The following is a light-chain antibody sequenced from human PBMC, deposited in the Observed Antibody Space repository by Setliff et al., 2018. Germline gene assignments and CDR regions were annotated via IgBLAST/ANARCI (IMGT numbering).Light chain of an antibody. CDR3: SSYTTSTTRV. CDR2: EVT. CDR1: DSDVGGFNL. V-gene: IGLV2-14*01. J-gene: IGLJ2*01. Sequence: QSVLTQPASVSGSPGQSITISCTGTDSDVGGFNLVSWYQQHPGKAPKFMIYEVTNRPPGVSDRFSGSKSGNTASLTISGLQAEDEADYYCSSYTTSTTRVFGGGTKVTV.